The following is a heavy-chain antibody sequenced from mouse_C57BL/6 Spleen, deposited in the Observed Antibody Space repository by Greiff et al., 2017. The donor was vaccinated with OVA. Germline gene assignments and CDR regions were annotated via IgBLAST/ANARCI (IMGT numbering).Heavy chain of an antibody. CDR1: GYSFTGYY. J-gene: IGHJ4*01. CDR3: ARQGSDYYAMDY. CDR2: INPSTGGT. Sequence: VQLKESGPELVKPGASVKISCKASGYSFTGYYMNWVKQSPEKSLEWIGEINPSTGGTTYNQKFKAKATVPVDKSSSTAYMQLKSLTSEDSAVYYCARQGSDYYAMDYWGQGTSVTVSS. V-gene: IGHV1-42*01.